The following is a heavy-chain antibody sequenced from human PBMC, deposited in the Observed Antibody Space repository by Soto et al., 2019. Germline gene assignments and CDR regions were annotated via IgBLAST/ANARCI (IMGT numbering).Heavy chain of an antibody. J-gene: IGHJ5*02. CDR3: AREVGDTDNWFDP. D-gene: IGHD5-18*01. Sequence: SETLSLTCTVSGGSISSGGYYWSWIRQHPGKGLEWIGYIYYSGSTYYNPSLKSRVTISVDTSKNQFSLKLSSVTAADTAVYYCAREVGDTDNWFDPWGQGTLVTVSS. CDR2: IYYSGST. V-gene: IGHV4-31*03. CDR1: GGSISSGGYY.